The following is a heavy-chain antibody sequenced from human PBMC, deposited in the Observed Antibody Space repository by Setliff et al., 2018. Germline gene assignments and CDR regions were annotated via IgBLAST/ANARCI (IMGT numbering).Heavy chain of an antibody. CDR2: IYTGWST. J-gene: IGHJ6*03. CDR1: GGSISGFNY. D-gene: IGHD1-1*01. V-gene: IGHV4-4*07. CDR3: ARGAPQRSSFDSRYMDV. Sequence: SETLSLTCTVSGGSISGFNYWTWIRQPAGKGLEWIGQIYTGWSTNYNPSLKSRVTISIHMSWNQFSLRLSSLTAADTAVYYCARGAPQRSSFDSRYMDVWDKGATVTVSS.